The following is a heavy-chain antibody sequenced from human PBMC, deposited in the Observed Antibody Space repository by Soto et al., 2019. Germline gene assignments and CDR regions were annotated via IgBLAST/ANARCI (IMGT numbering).Heavy chain of an antibody. D-gene: IGHD6-13*01. J-gene: IGHJ4*02. CDR3: AIPGAGDFDY. V-gene: IGHV4-4*02. Sequence: QVQLQESGPGLVEPSGTLSLTCAVSGASISNTNWWSWVRQPPGKGLEWIGEIYHSGTTNCAPSLKSRVTISVDKSKNQFSLKLSSVTAADTAVYYCAIPGAGDFDYWGQGPLVTVSS. CDR1: GASISNTNW. CDR2: IYHSGTT.